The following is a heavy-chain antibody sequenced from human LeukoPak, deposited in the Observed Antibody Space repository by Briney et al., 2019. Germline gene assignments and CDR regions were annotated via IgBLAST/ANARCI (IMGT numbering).Heavy chain of an antibody. CDR1: GGTFSSYA. CDR3: ARGRSYLDAFDI. V-gene: IGHV1-69*01. J-gene: IGHJ3*02. D-gene: IGHD1-26*01. CDR2: IIPIFGTA. Sequence: SVKVSCKXSGGTFSSYAISWVRQTPGQGLEWMGGIIPIFGTANYAQKFQGRVTITADESTSTAYMKLSSLRSEDTAVYYCARGRSYLDAFDIWGQGTMVTVSS.